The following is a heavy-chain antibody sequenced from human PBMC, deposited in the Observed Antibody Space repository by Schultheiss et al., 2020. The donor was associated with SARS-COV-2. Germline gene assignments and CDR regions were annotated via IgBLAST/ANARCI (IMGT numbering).Heavy chain of an antibody. CDR1: GGSISSSSYY. CDR3: ARFLSRITIFGVVIPGWFDP. V-gene: IGHV4-39*07. CDR2: IYYSGST. Sequence: SETLSLTCTVSGGSISSSSYYWGWIRQPPGKGPEWIGSIYYSGSTYYNPSLKSRVTISVDTSKNQFSLKLSSVTAADTAVYYCARFLSRITIFGVVIPGWFDPWGQGTLVTVSS. J-gene: IGHJ5*02. D-gene: IGHD3-3*01.